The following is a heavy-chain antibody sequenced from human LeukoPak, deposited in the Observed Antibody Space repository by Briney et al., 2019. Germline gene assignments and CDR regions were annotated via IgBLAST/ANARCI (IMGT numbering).Heavy chain of an antibody. V-gene: IGHV3-9*01. CDR1: GFTFDNYA. CDR3: ARAYKDRSLAGKKEFFQH. Sequence: GGSLRLSCAASGFTFDNYAMNWVRQVPGKGLEWISLSSWNSGTIGYADSVKGRFTISRDNANNFLYLQMNSLRAEDTALYYCARAYKDRSLAGKKEFFQHWGQGTLVTVSS. J-gene: IGHJ1*01. D-gene: IGHD6-19*01. CDR2: SSWNSGTI.